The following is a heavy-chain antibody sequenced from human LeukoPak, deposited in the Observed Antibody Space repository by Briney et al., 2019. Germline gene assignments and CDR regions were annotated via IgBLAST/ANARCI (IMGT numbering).Heavy chain of an antibody. V-gene: IGHV4-59*01. CDR3: ARSYYDILTGYYLFDY. J-gene: IGHJ4*02. CDR1: GGSISSYY. Sequence: SETLSPTCTVSGGSISSYYWSWIRQPPGKGLEWIGYIYYSGSTNYNPSLKSRVTISVDTSKNQFSLKLSSVTAADTAVYYCARSYYDILTGYYLFDYWGQRTLVTVSS. D-gene: IGHD3-9*01. CDR2: IYYSGST.